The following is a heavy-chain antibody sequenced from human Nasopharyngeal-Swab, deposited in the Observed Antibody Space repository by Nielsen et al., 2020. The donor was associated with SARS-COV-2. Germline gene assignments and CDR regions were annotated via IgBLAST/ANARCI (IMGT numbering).Heavy chain of an antibody. Sequence: GGSLRLSCAASGFILSNYNMNWVRQAPGKGLEWVSYIGITSSTRYYADSLRGRFTISRDNAKNSLYLQMNSLRAEDTAVYYCARGGSSWPHWYFDLWGRGTLVTVSS. CDR2: IGITSSTR. D-gene: IGHD6-13*01. CDR3: ARGGSSWPHWYFDL. CDR1: GFILSNYN. J-gene: IGHJ2*01. V-gene: IGHV3-48*04.